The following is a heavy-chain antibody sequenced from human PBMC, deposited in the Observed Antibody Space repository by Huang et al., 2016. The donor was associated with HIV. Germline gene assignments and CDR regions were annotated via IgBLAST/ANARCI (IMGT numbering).Heavy chain of an antibody. J-gene: IGHJ4*02. D-gene: IGHD6-13*01. V-gene: IGHV7-4-1*02. Sequence: QVQLVQSGSELKKPGASVKVSCKASGYTFTSYAMNWVRQAPGQGLEWMGWVNTNPGNPTYAQGFTGRFVFSLDASVSTAYLQISSLKAEDTAVDYCARGLYISSWAPFDYWGQGTLVTVSS. CDR3: ARGLYISSWAPFDY. CDR1: GYTFTSYA. CDR2: VNTNPGNP.